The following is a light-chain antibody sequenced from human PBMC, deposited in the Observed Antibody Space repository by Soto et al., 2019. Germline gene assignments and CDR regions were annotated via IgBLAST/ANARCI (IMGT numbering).Light chain of an antibody. CDR2: GAS. V-gene: IGKV1D-12*01. CDR1: QGIGSW. J-gene: IGKJ3*01. Sequence: DIQMTQSPSSVSASVGDRVTITCRASQGIGSWLVWYQQKPGKAPKLLIYGASTLQSGVPSRFSGSGSGTDFTLTISSLQPEDFVTYYCQQAKSFPLTFGPGTKVDMK. CDR3: QQAKSFPLT.